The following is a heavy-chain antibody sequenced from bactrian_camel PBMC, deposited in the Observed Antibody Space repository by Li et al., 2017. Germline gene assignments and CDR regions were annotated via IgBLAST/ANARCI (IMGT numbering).Heavy chain of an antibody. D-gene: IGHD5*01. CDR1: GFTFGDPD. J-gene: IGHJ4*01. CDR2: ISSDGTT. Sequence: VESGGGSVQAGGSLRLSCKVSGFTFGDPDTGWFRQATGNECELVSTISSDGTTFYADFVAGRFSISKDLAKNSLYLQMVSLKPEDTAMYYCAADYLWIGTCRDLPQYLNWGQGTQVTVS. CDR3: AADYLWIGTCRDLPQYLN. V-gene: IGHV3S55*01.